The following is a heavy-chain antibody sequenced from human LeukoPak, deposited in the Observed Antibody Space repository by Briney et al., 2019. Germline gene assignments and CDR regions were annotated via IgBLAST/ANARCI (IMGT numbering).Heavy chain of an antibody. J-gene: IGHJ5*02. CDR3: AKVSEQWLVPNWFDP. CDR2: ISGSGGST. D-gene: IGHD6-19*01. V-gene: IGHV3-23*01. Sequence: SGGSLRLSCAASGFTFSSYAMSWVRQAPGKGLEWVSAISGSGGSTYYADSVKGRFTISRDNSKNTQYLQVNSLRAEDTAVYYCAKVSEQWLVPNWFDPWGQGTLVTVSS. CDR1: GFTFSSYA.